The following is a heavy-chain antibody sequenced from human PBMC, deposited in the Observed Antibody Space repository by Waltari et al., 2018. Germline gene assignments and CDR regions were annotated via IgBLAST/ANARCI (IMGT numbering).Heavy chain of an antibody. CDR3: ARDDSWAYFDY. J-gene: IGHJ4*02. D-gene: IGHD3-22*01. Sequence: QVQLQASGPGLVKPSETLSLTCTASGYSISSGYSWGWIRQPPGKGLEWIGSIYHSGSTYYNPSLKSRVTISVDTSKNQFSLKLSSVTAADTAVYYCARDDSWAYFDYGGQGTLVTVSS. CDR1: GYSISSGYS. CDR2: IYHSGST. V-gene: IGHV4-38-2*02.